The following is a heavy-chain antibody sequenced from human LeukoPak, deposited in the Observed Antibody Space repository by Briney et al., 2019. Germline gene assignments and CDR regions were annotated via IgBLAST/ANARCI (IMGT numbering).Heavy chain of an antibody. D-gene: IGHD3-22*01. J-gene: IGHJ4*02. Sequence: GESLKISCKGSGYSFTSYWIGWVRQMPGKGLEWMGIIYPGDSDTRYSPSFQGQVTISADKSISTAYLQWSSLKASDTAMYYCARQGGDYDSSGKFDYWGQGTLVTVSS. CDR3: ARQGGDYDSSGKFDY. CDR2: IYPGDSDT. V-gene: IGHV5-51*01. CDR1: GYSFTSYW.